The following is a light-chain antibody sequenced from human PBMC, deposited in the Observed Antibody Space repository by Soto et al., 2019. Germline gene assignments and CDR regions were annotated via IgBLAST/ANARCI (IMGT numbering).Light chain of an antibody. CDR3: CSYAGTSFWV. CDR2: EGT. CDR1: SSDVGTYKF. Sequence: QSALTQPASVSGSPGQSITISCTGTSSDVGTYKFVSWYQQHPGKVPTLMIHEGTKRPSGVSNRSSGSKSGNTATLTISGLQPEDEANYYCCSYAGTSFWVFGGGTKVTVL. J-gene: IGLJ3*02. V-gene: IGLV2-23*01.